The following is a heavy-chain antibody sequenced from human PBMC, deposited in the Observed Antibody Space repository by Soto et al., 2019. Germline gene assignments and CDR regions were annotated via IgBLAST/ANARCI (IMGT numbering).Heavy chain of an antibody. CDR2: INHSGST. D-gene: IGHD2-15*01. J-gene: IGHJ5*02. CDR3: ARGGYCSGGSCYWFDP. CDR1: GGSFSGYY. V-gene: IGHV4-34*01. Sequence: QVQLQQWGAGLLKPSETLSLTCAVYGGSFSGYYWSWIRQPPGKGLEWIGEINHSGSTNYNPSLKSRVTISVDTSKNQCSLKLSSVTAADTAVYYCARGGYCSGGSCYWFDPWGQGTLVTVSS.